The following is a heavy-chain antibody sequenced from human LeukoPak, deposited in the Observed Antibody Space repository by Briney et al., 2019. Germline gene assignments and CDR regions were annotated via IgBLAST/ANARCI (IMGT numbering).Heavy chain of an antibody. Sequence: ASVKVSCKASGYTFTSYAMHWVRQAPGQRLEWMGWINAGNGNTKYSQKFQGRVTITRDTSASTAYMELSSLRSEDTAVYYCARDCSSTRCKYSQADYWGQGTLVTVSS. D-gene: IGHD2-2*01. V-gene: IGHV1-3*01. CDR1: GYTFTSYA. CDR3: ARDCSSTRCKYSQADY. J-gene: IGHJ4*02. CDR2: INAGNGNT.